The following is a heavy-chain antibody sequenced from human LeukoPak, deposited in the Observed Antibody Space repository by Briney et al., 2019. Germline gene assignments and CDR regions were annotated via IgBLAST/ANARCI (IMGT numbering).Heavy chain of an antibody. V-gene: IGHV4-34*01. CDR1: GGSFSGYY. CDR3: ARTTPGGSGDC. Sequence: SETLSLTCAVYGGSFSGYYWSWIRQPPGKGLEWIGEINHSGSTNYNPSLKSRVTISVDTSKNQFSVRLSSVTTADTAVYYCARTTPGGSGDCWGQGTLVTVSS. CDR2: INHSGST. D-gene: IGHD1-26*01. J-gene: IGHJ4*02.